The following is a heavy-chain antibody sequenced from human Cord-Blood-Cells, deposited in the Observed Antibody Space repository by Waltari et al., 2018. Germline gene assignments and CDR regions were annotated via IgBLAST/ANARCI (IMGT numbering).Heavy chain of an antibody. CDR1: GHTLTGHY. CDR2: INPNSGGT. D-gene: IGHD6-13*01. J-gene: IGHJ5*02. Sequence: QVQLVQSGAEVKKPGASVKVSCKASGHTLTGHYMHWVRQAPGQGLEWMGWINPNSGGTNYAQKFQGRVTMTRDTSISTAYMELSRLRSDDTAVYYCARVLLWGGSSLSRDWFDPWGQGTLVTVSS. V-gene: IGHV1-2*02. CDR3: ARVLLWGGSSLSRDWFDP.